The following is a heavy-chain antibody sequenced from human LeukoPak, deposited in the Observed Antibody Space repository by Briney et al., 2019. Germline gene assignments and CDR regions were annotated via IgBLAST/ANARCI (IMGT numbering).Heavy chain of an antibody. CDR1: GFTFDDYA. CDR2: ISWNSGSI. Sequence: GGSLRLSCAASGFTFDDYAMHWVRQAPGKGLEWVSGISWNSGSIGYADSVKGRFTISRDNAKNSLYLQVNSLRAEDTALYYCAKALGGGPRKFWGFDYWGQGTLVTVSS. CDR3: AKALGGGPRKFWGFDY. J-gene: IGHJ4*02. V-gene: IGHV3-9*01. D-gene: IGHD3-16*01.